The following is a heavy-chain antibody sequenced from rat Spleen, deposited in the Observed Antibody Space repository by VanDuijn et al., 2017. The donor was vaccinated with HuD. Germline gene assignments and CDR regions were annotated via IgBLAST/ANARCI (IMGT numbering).Heavy chain of an antibody. V-gene: IGHV5S14*01. CDR1: GFTFSNYG. J-gene: IGHJ4*01. Sequence: EVQLVESGGGLVQPGRSLKLSCAASGFTFSNYGMAWVRQTPTKGLEGVPSISTGGGNTYFLDPVKGRFTISRDNAKNTQYLQMDSLRSEDTATYYCARRVYTTDYYYDDYVMDAWGQGASVTVSS. D-gene: IGHD1-6*01. CDR3: ARRVYTTDYYYDDYVMDA. CDR2: ISTGGGNT.